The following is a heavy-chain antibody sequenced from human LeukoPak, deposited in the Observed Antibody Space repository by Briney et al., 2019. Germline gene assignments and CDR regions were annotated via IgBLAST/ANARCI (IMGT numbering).Heavy chain of an antibody. CDR2: INSDGGST. CDR1: GFTFSSYW. D-gene: IGHD5-24*01. CDR3: ARRIQGMAPYYFDY. Sequence: GGSLRLSCTASGFTFSSYWMHGVRQAPGKGLVGVSRINSDGGSTSYADSVKGRFTISRDNAKNTLYLQMNGLRAEDTAVYYCARRIQGMAPYYFDYWGQGTLVTVSS. V-gene: IGHV3-74*01. J-gene: IGHJ4*02.